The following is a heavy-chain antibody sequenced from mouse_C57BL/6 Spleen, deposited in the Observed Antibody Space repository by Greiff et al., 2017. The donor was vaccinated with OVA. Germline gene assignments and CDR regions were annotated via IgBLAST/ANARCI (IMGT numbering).Heavy chain of an antibody. CDR2: ISSGGSYT. CDR1: GFTFSSYG. Sequence: EVQRVESGGDLVKPGGSLKLSCAASGFTFSSYGMSWVRQTPDKRLEWVATISSGGSYTYYPDSVKGRFTISRDNAKNTLYLQMSSLKSEDTAMYYCASLYYDYDLFAYWGQGTLVTVSA. V-gene: IGHV5-6*01. J-gene: IGHJ3*01. CDR3: ASLYYDYDLFAY. D-gene: IGHD2-4*01.